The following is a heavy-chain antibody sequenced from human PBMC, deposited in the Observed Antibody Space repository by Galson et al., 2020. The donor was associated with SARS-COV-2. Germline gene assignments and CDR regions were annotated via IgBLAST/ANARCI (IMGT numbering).Heavy chain of an antibody. J-gene: IGHJ4*02. D-gene: IGHD5-12*01. V-gene: IGHV4-61*09. CDR2: TYTTGNT. Sequence: SETLSLTCTVSADSISRGSYYWTWIRQPDGKGLEWTGHTYTTGNTDYNPSLQSRLTTSKDPSKNRFSLRLSPVTAADTALYYCARSGYSSAFFDYWGQGALVTVSS. CDR3: ARSGYSSAFFDY. CDR1: ADSISRGSYY.